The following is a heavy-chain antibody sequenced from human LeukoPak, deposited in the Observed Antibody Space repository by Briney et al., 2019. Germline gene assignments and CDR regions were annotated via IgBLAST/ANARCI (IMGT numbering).Heavy chain of an antibody. CDR3: ARDLDITMVRGVILDY. V-gene: IGHV3-21*01. J-gene: IGHJ4*02. CDR2: ISSSSSYI. D-gene: IGHD3-10*01. Sequence: GGSLRLSCAASGFTFSSYSMNWVRQAPGKGLEWVSSISSSSSYIYYADSVKGRFTISRDNAKNSLYLQMNSLRAEDTAVYYCARDLDITMVRGVILDYWGQGTLVTVSS. CDR1: GFTFSSYS.